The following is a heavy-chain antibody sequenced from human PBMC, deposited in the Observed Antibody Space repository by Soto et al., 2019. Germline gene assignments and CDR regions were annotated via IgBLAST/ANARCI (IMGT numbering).Heavy chain of an antibody. J-gene: IGHJ4*02. CDR2: IYYTGAT. Sequence: QVQLQESGPGLVKPSQTLSLTCSVSGGSLGGGGYYWSGIRQRPGEGLEWIGYIYYTGATFYNPSLESRLTLSVDTSQNHFSLKMTSVTAADTAVYFCAGCHGGNSGYDYWGQGTHVTVSS. CDR3: AGCHGGNSGYDY. V-gene: IGHV4-31*03. CDR1: GGSLGGGGYY. D-gene: IGHD3-10*01.